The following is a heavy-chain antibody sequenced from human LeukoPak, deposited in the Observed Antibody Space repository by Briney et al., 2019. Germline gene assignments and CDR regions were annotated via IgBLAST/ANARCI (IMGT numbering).Heavy chain of an antibody. CDR2: INWNSNAI. V-gene: IGHV3-9*03. D-gene: IGHD3-3*01. Sequence: PGRSLRLSCAASGFTFDDYAMHWVRQAPGKGLEWVAGINWNSNAIGYADSVRGRFTVSRDNAKNSLYLQMNSLRADDMAFYYCVKDVKEWMSHFEYWGEGSLVTVSS. CDR3: VKDVKEWMSHFEY. J-gene: IGHJ4*02. CDR1: GFTFDDYA.